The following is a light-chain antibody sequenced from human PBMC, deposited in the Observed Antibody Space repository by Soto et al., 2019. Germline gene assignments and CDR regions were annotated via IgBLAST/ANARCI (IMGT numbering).Light chain of an antibody. Sequence: EIVLTQSPGTLSLSPGERATLSCRASQSVSSSYLAWYQQKPGQAPRLLIYGASSRATGIPDRFSGSGSGTDFTVTISGLEPEDFAVYSCQQYDSSPTFGGGTKVEIK. CDR2: GAS. J-gene: IGKJ4*01. CDR1: QSVSSSY. V-gene: IGKV3-20*01. CDR3: QQYDSSPT.